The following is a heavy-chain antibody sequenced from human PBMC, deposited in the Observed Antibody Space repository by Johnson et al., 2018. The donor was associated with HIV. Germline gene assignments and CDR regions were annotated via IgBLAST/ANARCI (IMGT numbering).Heavy chain of an antibody. V-gene: IGHV3-30-3*02. Sequence: QVQLVESGGGLVQPGGSLRLSCAASGFTFSNYAMHWVRQAPGKGLAWVAVISYDGSNKYYADSVKGRFTISRDNSKNTLYLQMNNLRAEDTAVYYCAKVHIAARWSDAFDIWGQGTMVTVSS. D-gene: IGHD6-6*01. CDR2: ISYDGSNK. CDR3: AKVHIAARWSDAFDI. CDR1: GFTFSNYA. J-gene: IGHJ3*02.